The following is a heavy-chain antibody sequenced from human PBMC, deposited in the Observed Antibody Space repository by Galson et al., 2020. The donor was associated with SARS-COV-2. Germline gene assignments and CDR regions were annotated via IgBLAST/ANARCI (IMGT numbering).Heavy chain of an antibody. CDR3: ARLIAAAGTAYYFDY. J-gene: IGHJ4*02. V-gene: IGHV4-30-4*07. CDR2: IYYSGST. CDR1: GGSISSGGYS. D-gene: IGHD6-13*01. Sequence: SETLSLTCAVSGGSISSGGYSWSWIRQPPGKGLEWIGYIYYSGSTYYNPSLKSRVTISVDTSKNQFSLKLSSVTAADTAVYYCARLIAAAGTAYYFDYWGQGTLVTVSS.